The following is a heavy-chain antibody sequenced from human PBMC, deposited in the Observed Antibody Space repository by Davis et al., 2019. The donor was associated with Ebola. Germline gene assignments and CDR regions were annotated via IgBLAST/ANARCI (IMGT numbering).Heavy chain of an antibody. Sequence: GESLKISCSASGFTFSSYAMHWVRQAPGKGLEYVSAISSNGGSTYYADSAKGRFTISRDNAKNSLYLQMNSLRAEDTAVYYCAGGKDSSGWYGDDAFDFWGQGTMVTVSS. CDR2: ISSNGGST. CDR1: GFTFSSYA. V-gene: IGHV3-64*04. D-gene: IGHD6-19*01. J-gene: IGHJ3*01. CDR3: AGGKDSSGWYGDDAFDF.